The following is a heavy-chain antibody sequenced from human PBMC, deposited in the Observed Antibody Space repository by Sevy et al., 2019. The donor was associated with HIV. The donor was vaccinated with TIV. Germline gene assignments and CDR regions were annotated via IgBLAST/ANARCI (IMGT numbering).Heavy chain of an antibody. J-gene: IGHJ4*02. D-gene: IGHD3-22*01. Sequence: GGSLRLSCAASGFTFSSYAMSWVRQAPGKGLEWVSAISGSGGSTYYADSVKGRFTISRDNSKNTLYLQMNSLGAEDTAVYYCAKTYDSSGYYDYWGQGTLVTVSS. CDR1: GFTFSSYA. CDR2: ISGSGGST. V-gene: IGHV3-23*01. CDR3: AKTYDSSGYYDY.